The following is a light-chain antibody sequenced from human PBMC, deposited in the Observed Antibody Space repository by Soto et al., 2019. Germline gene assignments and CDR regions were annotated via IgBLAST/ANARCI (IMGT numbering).Light chain of an antibody. CDR3: QQYNHWPPYT. J-gene: IGKJ2*01. CDR2: GAS. CDR1: QSVSSN. Sequence: EIVMTQSPATLSVSPGERATLSCRASQSVSSNLAWYQQKPGQAPRLLIYGASTRATGIPARFSGSGSGTDFTLTISSLQAEDFALYYCQQYNHWPPYTFGQGTKLEIK. V-gene: IGKV3-15*01.